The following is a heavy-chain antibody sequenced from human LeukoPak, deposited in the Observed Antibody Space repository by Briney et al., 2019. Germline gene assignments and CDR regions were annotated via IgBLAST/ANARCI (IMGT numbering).Heavy chain of an antibody. CDR2: ISYDGSNK. Sequence: GRSLRLSCAASGFTFSTYGMHWVRQAPGKGLEWVAVISYDGSNKYYADSVKGRFTISRDNSKNTLYLQMNSLRAEDTAVYYCAKSGTRSSWSPRVKTYLDYWGQGTLVTVSS. CDR3: AKSGTRSSWSPRVKTYLDY. CDR1: GFTFSTYG. J-gene: IGHJ4*02. V-gene: IGHV3-30*18. D-gene: IGHD6-13*01.